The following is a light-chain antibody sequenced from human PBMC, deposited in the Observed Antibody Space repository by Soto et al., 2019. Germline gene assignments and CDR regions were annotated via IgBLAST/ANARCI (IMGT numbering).Light chain of an antibody. J-gene: IGKJ4*01. V-gene: IGKV3-15*01. CDR2: DAS. Sequence: EVVMTQSPATLSVSPGERVTFSCRASQSVTTNLAWYQHKPGQSPRLLISDASTGASGIPPRFSGSGSGTEFTLTIDRLQSADFAVYYCQQYDRWPVTFGGGTKVDMK. CDR3: QQYDRWPVT. CDR1: QSVTTN.